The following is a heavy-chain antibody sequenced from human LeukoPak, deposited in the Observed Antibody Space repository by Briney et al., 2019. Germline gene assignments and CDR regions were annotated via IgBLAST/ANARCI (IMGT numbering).Heavy chain of an antibody. Sequence: PGGSLRLSCAASGFTFSSYGMHWVRQAPGKGLEWVAVIWYDGSNKYYADSVKGRFTISRDNSKNTLYLQMNSLRAEDTAVYYCAKGSKAIAARALDYWGQGTLVTVSS. D-gene: IGHD6-6*01. V-gene: IGHV3-33*06. CDR3: AKGSKAIAARALDY. CDR2: IWYDGSNK. J-gene: IGHJ4*02. CDR1: GFTFSSYG.